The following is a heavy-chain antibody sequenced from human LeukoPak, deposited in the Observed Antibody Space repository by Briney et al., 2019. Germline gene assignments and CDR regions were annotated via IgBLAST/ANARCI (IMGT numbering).Heavy chain of an antibody. CDR2: IYSGGST. D-gene: IGHD3-10*01. CDR1: GFTFSSNY. CDR3: AKFGGSGSYYASDWFDP. V-gene: IGHV3-53*01. Sequence: PGGSLRLSCAASGFTFSSNYMSWVRQAPGKGLEWVSVIYSGGSTYYADSVKGRFTISRDNSKNTLHLQMNSLRAEDTAVYYCAKFGGSGSYYASDWFDPWGQGTLVTVSS. J-gene: IGHJ5*02.